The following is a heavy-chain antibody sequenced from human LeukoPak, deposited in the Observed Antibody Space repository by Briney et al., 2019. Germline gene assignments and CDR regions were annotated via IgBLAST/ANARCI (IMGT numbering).Heavy chain of an antibody. V-gene: IGHV4-39*07. Sequence: SETLSLTCTVSGGSISSSSYYWGWIRQPPGKGLEWIGSIYYSGSTYYNPSLKSRVTISVDTSKNQFSLKLSSVTAADTAVYYCARDTGYCSGGTCYHNYFDYWGQGTLVTVSS. CDR1: GGSISSSSYY. CDR2: IYYSGST. CDR3: ARDTGYCSGGTCYHNYFDY. J-gene: IGHJ4*02. D-gene: IGHD2-15*01.